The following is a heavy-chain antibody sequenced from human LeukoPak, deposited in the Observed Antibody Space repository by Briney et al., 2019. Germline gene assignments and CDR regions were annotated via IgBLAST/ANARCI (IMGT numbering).Heavy chain of an antibody. V-gene: IGHV3-21*01. Sequence: GGSLRLSCAASGFTFSSYSMNWVRQAPGKGLEWVSSISSRSSYIYYADSVKGRFTISRDNAKNSLYLQMNSLRAEDTAVYYCARVSPRGHSPGDYFDYWGQGTLVTVSS. CDR3: ARVSPRGHSPGDYFDY. D-gene: IGHD2-21*01. CDR2: ISSRSSYI. J-gene: IGHJ4*02. CDR1: GFTFSSYS.